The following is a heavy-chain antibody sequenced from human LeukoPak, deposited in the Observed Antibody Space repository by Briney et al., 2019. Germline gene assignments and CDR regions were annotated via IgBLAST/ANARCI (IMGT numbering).Heavy chain of an antibody. CDR2: TISSSSYI. CDR3: AGRMGPSAIFGFYD. Sequence: GRSLRLACPPSGFTFSVYTMKWDSHPAGNVLEWDASTISSSSYINHADSVKGRLTISRDHAKNPLYLQINSLRTEDTAITYRAGRMGPSAIFGFYDCGQGTLVTVSS. D-gene: IGHD2-2*01. J-gene: IGHJ4*02. V-gene: IGHV3-21*01. CDR1: GFTFSVYT.